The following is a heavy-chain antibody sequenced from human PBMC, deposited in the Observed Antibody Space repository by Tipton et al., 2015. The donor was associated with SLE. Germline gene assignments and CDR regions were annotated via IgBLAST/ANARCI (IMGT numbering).Heavy chain of an antibody. CDR3: ARGEAAADTGAFDS. CDR2: MYNSGST. D-gene: IGHD6-13*01. Sequence: TLSLTCTVSGGSITSNYWSWIRQPAGKGLEWIGRMYNSGSTDYNPSLKGRVTMSVDTSKNQFSLKLTSVTAADTAVYYCARGEAAADTGAFDSWGQGTMVTVSS. J-gene: IGHJ3*02. V-gene: IGHV4-4*07. CDR1: GGSITSNY.